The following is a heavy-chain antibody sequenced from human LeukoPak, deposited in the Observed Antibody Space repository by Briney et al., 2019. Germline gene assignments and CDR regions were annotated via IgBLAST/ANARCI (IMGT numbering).Heavy chain of an antibody. V-gene: IGHV4-34*01. Sequence: SETLSLTCAVYGGSFSGYYWIWIRQPPGKGLEWIGEINHSGSTNYNPSLKSRVTISVDTSKNQFSLKLSSVTAADTAVYYCARGEWLRLRKGFDYWGQGTLVTVSS. CDR1: GGSFSGYY. D-gene: IGHD5-12*01. CDR3: ARGEWLRLRKGFDY. J-gene: IGHJ4*02. CDR2: INHSGST.